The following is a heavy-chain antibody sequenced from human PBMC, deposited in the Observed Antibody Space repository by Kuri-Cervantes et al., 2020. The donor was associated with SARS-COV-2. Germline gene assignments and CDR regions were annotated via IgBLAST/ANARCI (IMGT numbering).Heavy chain of an antibody. J-gene: IGHJ4*02. CDR3: ARDRRSGWFSY. D-gene: IGHD6-19*01. Sequence: GESLKIFCPASGFPFSSYSMNWVRQAPGKGLERVSSISSSSSYIYYADSVKGRFTISRDNAQNSLDLQMNRLRAYAKAVYYCARDRRSGWFSYWGQGTLVTVSS. CDR1: GFPFSSYS. CDR2: ISSSSSYI. V-gene: IGHV3-21*01.